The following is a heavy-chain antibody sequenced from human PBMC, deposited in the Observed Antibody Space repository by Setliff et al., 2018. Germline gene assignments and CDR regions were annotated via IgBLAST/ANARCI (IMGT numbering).Heavy chain of an antibody. Sequence: ASETLSLTCTVYGGSFSDYYWGWIRQPPGKGLEWIGSIYHSGSSYYNPSLRRRVTISVDTSKNQFSLILRSVTAADTAVYYCARGRMRGSCSGPSCTYDPFDIWGQGTPVTVSS. CDR1: GGSFSDYY. D-gene: IGHD2-2*01. V-gene: IGHV4-34*01. CDR3: ARGRMRGSCSGPSCTYDPFDI. CDR2: IYHSGSS. J-gene: IGHJ3*02.